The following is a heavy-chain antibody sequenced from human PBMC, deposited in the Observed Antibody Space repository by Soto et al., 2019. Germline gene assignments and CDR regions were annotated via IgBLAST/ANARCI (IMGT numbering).Heavy chain of an antibody. CDR3: AHRENWTYDC. CDR2: IYGNDDK. V-gene: IGHV2-5*01. Sequence: QITLKESGPTLVKPTQTLTLTCTFSGFSLSTSGVAVGWIRQPPGKALEWLAIIYGNDDKRYSPSLKSRLTITKATSKNQVVLTMTNMDPVDIGTYYCAHRENWTYDCWGQGTLVTDSS. J-gene: IGHJ4*02. D-gene: IGHD1-7*01. CDR1: GFSLSTSGVA.